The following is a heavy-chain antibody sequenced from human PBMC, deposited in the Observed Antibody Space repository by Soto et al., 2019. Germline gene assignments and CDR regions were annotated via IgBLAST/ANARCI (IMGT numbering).Heavy chain of an antibody. J-gene: IGHJ6*02. CDR1: GFTLTGYY. Sequence: GVSVKVSCKASGFTLTGYYMHWVRQAPGQGLEWMGWINPNSGGTNYAQKFQGWVTMTRDTSISTAYMELSRLRSDDTAVYYCAREGGLPPYYYGMDVWGQGTTVTVSS. D-gene: IGHD5-12*01. CDR2: INPNSGGT. V-gene: IGHV1-2*04. CDR3: AREGGLPPYYYGMDV.